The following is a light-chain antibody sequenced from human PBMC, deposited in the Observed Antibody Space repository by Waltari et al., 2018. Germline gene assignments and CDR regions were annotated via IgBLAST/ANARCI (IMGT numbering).Light chain of an antibody. CDR2: LAS. CDR1: QDIANY. V-gene: IGKV1-33*01. J-gene: IGKJ4*01. CDR3: QHYDNLLLT. Sequence: DIQMTQSPSSLSASVGDRVTTSCQASQDIANYLNWYQQKPGKAPKILIYLASNLETGVPSRFSGSGSGAYFTFTISSLQPEDIATYYCQHYDNLLLTFGGGTKVEIK.